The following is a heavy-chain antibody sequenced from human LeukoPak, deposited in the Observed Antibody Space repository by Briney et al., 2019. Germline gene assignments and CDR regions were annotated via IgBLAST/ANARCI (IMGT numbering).Heavy chain of an antibody. CDR2: ISGSGGST. CDR1: GFTFSSYA. Sequence: GRSLRLSCAASGFTFSSYAMSWVRQAPGKGLEWVSAISGSGGSTYYADSVKGRFTISRDNSKNTLYLQMNSLRAEDTAVYYCAKDQGKTDYYYYGMDVWGQGTTVTVSS. V-gene: IGHV3-23*01. J-gene: IGHJ6*02. CDR3: AKDQGKTDYYYYGMDV.